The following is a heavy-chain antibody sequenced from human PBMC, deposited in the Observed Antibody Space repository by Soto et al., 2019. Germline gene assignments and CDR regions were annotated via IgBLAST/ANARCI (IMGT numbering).Heavy chain of an antibody. Sequence: PGGSLRLSCAASGFTFSGYAMHWVRQAPGKGLEWVAVISYDGSNKYYADSVKGRFTISRDNSKNTLYLQMNSLRTEDTAVYYCASGTTVTTSMLDYWGQGTLVTVSS. CDR3: ASGTTVTTSMLDY. D-gene: IGHD4-17*01. CDR1: GFTFSGYA. J-gene: IGHJ4*02. CDR2: ISYDGSNK. V-gene: IGHV3-30-3*01.